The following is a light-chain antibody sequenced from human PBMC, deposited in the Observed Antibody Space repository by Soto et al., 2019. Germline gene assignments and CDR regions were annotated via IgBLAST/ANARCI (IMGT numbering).Light chain of an antibody. CDR1: ESIARP. V-gene: IGKV1-39*01. CDR2: AAS. CDR3: QQTYSTLSIT. Sequence: DIQMTQSPSSLSASVGDRVTITCRASESIARPLNWYQQKPGKAPKLLIYAASSLQNGVPSRFRGGGSGTDFTLTISNLQPEDFATYYCQQTYSTLSITVGQGTRLESK. J-gene: IGKJ5*01.